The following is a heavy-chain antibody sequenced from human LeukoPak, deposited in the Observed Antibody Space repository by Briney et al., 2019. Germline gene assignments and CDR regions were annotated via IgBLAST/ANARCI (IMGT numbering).Heavy chain of an antibody. CDR3: ARGGGSADYGGNGGIDY. J-gene: IGHJ4*02. V-gene: IGHV4-34*01. D-gene: IGHD4-23*01. Sequence: SETLSLTCAVYGGSFSGYYWSWIRQPPGKGLEWIGEIHHSGSTNYNPSLKSRVTISVDTSKNQFSLKLSSVTAADTALYYCARGGGSADYGGNGGIDYWGQGTLVTVSS. CDR1: GGSFSGYY. CDR2: IHHSGST.